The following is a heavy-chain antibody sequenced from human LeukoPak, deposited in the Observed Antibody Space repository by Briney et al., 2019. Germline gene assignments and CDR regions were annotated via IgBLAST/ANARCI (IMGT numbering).Heavy chain of an antibody. J-gene: IGHJ5*02. CDR2: GNDSGGT. CDR3: VKNGQSGFSFDP. CDR1: GGSLNGHY. D-gene: IGHD2-8*01. V-gene: IGHV4-34*01. Sequence: SETLSLTCAVYGGSLNGHYWSWIRQPPGKGLEWIGEGNDSGGTKFNPSLKSRVTISAGASKNQFSLKVTSVTAADTAVYYCVKNGQSGFSFDPWGQGTLVTVSS.